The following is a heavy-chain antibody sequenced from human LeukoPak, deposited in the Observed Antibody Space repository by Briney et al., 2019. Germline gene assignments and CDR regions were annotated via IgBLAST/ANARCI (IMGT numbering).Heavy chain of an antibody. Sequence: GGSLRLSCAAPGFSFSNAWMSWVRLAPGKGLEWVGRAKSKSDGGTTDYAAPVKGRFTISRDDSKNMLYLQMNSLKTEDTAVYYCAAGLGRSDFDYWGQGTLVTVSS. CDR3: AAGLGRSDFDY. CDR1: GFSFSNAW. V-gene: IGHV3-15*05. J-gene: IGHJ4*02. CDR2: AKSKSDGGTT.